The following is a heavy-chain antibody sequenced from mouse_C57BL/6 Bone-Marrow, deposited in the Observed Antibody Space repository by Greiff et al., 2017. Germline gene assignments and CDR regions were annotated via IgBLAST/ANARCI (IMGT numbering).Heavy chain of an antibody. V-gene: IGHV1-81*01. D-gene: IGHD2-2*01. CDR3: ARGLPTWCVY. J-gene: IGHJ3*01. CDR2: IYPRSGNT. CDR1: GYTFTSYG. Sequence: QVQLQQSGAELARPGASVKLSCKASGYTFTSYGISWVKQRTGQGLEWIGEIYPRSGNTSYNEKFKGKATLTADKSSSTAYMELRSLTSEDSAVYFCARGLPTWCVYWGQGTLGSVSA.